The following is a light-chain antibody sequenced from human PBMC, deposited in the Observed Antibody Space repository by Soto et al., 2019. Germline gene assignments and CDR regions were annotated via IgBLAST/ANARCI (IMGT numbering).Light chain of an antibody. Sequence: DIQMTQSPSSLSASVGDRVTITCRASQSISSYLNWYQQKPGKAPKLLIYAASSLKSWVPSRFSCRGSGTDFTLTIITLQPEHFGSYYCKQSYSTSYSFGKGTQQAIK. J-gene: IGKJ2*01. CDR3: KQSYSTSYS. CDR1: QSISSY. V-gene: IGKV1-39*01. CDR2: AAS.